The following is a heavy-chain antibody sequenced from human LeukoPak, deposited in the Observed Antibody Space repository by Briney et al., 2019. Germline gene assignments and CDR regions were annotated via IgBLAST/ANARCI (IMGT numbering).Heavy chain of an antibody. Sequence: PSETLSLTCAVYGGSFSGYYWSWIRQPPGEGLEWIGEINHSGSTNYNPSLKSRVTISVDTSKNQFSLKLSSVTAADTAVYYCARSPLYGDYSIDYWGQGTLVTVSS. CDR3: ARSPLYGDYSIDY. J-gene: IGHJ4*02. CDR1: GGSFSGYY. V-gene: IGHV4-34*01. CDR2: INHSGST. D-gene: IGHD4-17*01.